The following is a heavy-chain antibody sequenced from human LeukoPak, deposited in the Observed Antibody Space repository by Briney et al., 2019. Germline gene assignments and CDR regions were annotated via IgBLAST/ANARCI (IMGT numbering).Heavy chain of an antibody. V-gene: IGHV3-74*01. J-gene: IGHJ3*02. CDR2: ISSDGSRV. Sequence: QTGGSLRLSCAASGFTFSDYWMHWVRQAPGKGLVWVSRISSDGSRVTYADSVKGRFTISRDNAKNTLYLQMNSLRAEDTAVYYCARAIFGVVIPLGDAFDIWGQGTMVTVSS. CDR1: GFTFSDYW. D-gene: IGHD3-3*01. CDR3: ARAIFGVVIPLGDAFDI.